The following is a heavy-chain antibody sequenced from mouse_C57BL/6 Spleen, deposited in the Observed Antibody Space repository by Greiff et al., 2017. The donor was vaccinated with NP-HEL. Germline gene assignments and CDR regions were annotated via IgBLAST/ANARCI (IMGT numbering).Heavy chain of an antibody. J-gene: IGHJ3*01. CDR2: IHPNSGST. Sequence: VQLQQPGAELVKPGASVKLSCKASGYTFTSYWMHWVKQRPGQGLEWIGMIHPNSGSTNYNEKFKSKGTLTVDKSSSTAYMPRSSLTYEDSAVYYCARGDYDGASWFAYWGQGTLVTVSA. CDR3: ARGDYDGASWFAY. V-gene: IGHV1-64*01. D-gene: IGHD2-4*01. CDR1: GYTFTSYW.